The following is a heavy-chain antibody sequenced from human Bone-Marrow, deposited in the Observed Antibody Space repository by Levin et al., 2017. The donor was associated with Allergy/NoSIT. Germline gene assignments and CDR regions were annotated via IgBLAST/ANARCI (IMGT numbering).Heavy chain of an antibody. CDR3: ARSVVGAPFDY. V-gene: IGHV3-21*06. CDR2: ISPTSSHK. J-gene: IGHJ4*02. Sequence: GESLKISCAASGFTFSTYSMHWVRQAPGKGLEWVSSISPTSSHKFDADSVKGRFAISRDNAKNSLYLQMNSLRDEDTAIYYCARSVVGAPFDYWGQGTLVTVSS. D-gene: IGHD2-2*01. CDR1: GFTFSTYS.